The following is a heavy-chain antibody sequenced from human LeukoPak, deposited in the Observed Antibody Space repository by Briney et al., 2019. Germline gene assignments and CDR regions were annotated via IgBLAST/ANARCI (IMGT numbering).Heavy chain of an antibody. Sequence: GGSLRLSCAASGFTFSICAMNWVRRAPGKGLECVANIKQDGSETYYVDSVRGRFTISRDNAKNSLYLQMNSLRAEDTAVYYCARDFWGAYRVDYFDYWGQGTLVTVSS. D-gene: IGHD3-3*01. J-gene: IGHJ4*02. V-gene: IGHV3-7*01. CDR1: GFTFSICA. CDR3: ARDFWGAYRVDYFDY. CDR2: IKQDGSET.